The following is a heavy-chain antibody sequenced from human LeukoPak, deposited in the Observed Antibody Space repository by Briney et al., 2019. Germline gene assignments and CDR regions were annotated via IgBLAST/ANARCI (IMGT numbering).Heavy chain of an antibody. CDR3: ARVDSVLMVYAIDY. D-gene: IGHD2-8*01. J-gene: IGHJ4*02. CDR2: INPNSGGT. Sequence: ASVKVSCKASGYTFTGYYMHWVRQAPGQGLEWMGWINPNSGGTNYAQKFQGRVTMTRDTSISTAYMELSRLRAEDTAVYYCARVDSVLMVYAIDYWGQGTLVTVSS. CDR1: GYTFTGYY. V-gene: IGHV1-2*02.